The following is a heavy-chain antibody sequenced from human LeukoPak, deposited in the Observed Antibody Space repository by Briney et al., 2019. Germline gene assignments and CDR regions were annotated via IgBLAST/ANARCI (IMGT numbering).Heavy chain of an antibody. D-gene: IGHD3-10*01. CDR2: IRYDGSNT. V-gene: IGHV3-30*02. J-gene: IGHJ4*02. CDR1: GFTFSSYG. CDR3: AKCRRPINMVRGVLDY. Sequence: PGGSLRLSCAASGFTFSSYGMHWVRQAPGKGLEWVAFIRYDGSNTYYADSVKGRFTISRDNSKNTLYLQVNSLRAEDTAVYYCAKCRRPINMVRGVLDYWGQGTLVTVSS.